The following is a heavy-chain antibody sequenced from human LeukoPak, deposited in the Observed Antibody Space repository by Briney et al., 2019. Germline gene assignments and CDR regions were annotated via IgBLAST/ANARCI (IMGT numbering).Heavy chain of an antibody. V-gene: IGHV3-9*03. J-gene: IGHJ5*02. CDR1: GFTFDDYA. D-gene: IGHD3-3*01. CDR2: ISWNSGNI. CDR3: AKGTYYDFWSGYSFGP. Sequence: GRSLRLSCAASGFTFDDYAMHWVRQAPGKGLEWVSGISWNSGNIGYADSVKGRFTISRDNARKSLYLQMNSLRAEDMALYYCAKGTYYDFWSGYSFGPWGQGTLVTASS.